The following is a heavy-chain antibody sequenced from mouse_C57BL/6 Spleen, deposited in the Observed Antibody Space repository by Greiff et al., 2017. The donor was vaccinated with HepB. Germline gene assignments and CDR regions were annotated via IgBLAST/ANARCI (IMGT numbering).Heavy chain of an antibody. CDR1: GYAFSSSW. CDR3: ARGPWFAY. V-gene: IGHV1-82*01. J-gene: IGHJ3*01. CDR2: IYPGDGDT. Sequence: QVQLKQSGPELVKPGASVKISCKASGYAFSSSWMNWVKQRPGKGLEWIGRIYPGDGDTNYNGKFKGKATLTADKSSSTDYMQLSSLTSEDSAVYFCARGPWFAYWGQGTLVTVSA.